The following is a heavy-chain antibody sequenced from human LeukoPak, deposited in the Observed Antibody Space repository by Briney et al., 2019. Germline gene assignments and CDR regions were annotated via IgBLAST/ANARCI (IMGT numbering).Heavy chain of an antibody. CDR1: GFTFSSYW. V-gene: IGHV3-74*01. CDR2: INNDGSST. D-gene: IGHD3-10*01. J-gene: IGHJ6*03. CDR3: ARDHRGSRKTYYFYYMDV. Sequence: GGSLRLSCAASGFTFSSYWMHWVRQAPGKGLVWVSRINNDGSSTSYADSVRGRFTISRDNAKNTLYLQMNSLRAEDTAVYYCARDHRGSRKTYYFYYMDVWGKGTTVTISS.